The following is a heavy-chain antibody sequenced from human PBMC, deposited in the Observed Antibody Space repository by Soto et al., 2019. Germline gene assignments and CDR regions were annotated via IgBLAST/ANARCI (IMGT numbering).Heavy chain of an antibody. D-gene: IGHD6-13*01. CDR3: ARAAAAGYYYYGMDV. J-gene: IGHJ6*02. CDR2: IIPIFGTA. CDR1: GGTFSSYA. V-gene: IGHV1-69*13. Sequence: ASVKVSCKASGGTFSSYAISWVRQAPGQGLEWMGGIIPIFGTANYAQKFQGRVTITADESTSTAYMELSSLRSEDTAVYYCARAAAAGYYYYGMDVWGQGTTVTVSS.